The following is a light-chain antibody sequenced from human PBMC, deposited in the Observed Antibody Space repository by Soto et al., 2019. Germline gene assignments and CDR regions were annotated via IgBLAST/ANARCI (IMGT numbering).Light chain of an antibody. CDR3: AAWDDSLSGVV. CDR2: GYN. CDR1: SSHIESNT. Sequence: QSVLTQPPSASGTPGQTVSFSCSGSSSHIESNTVNWYQQLPGTAPKLLIYGYNQRPSGVPDRFSASTSGTSTSLAISGLRSEDEADYYCAAWDDSLSGVVFGGGTKLTVL. V-gene: IGLV1-44*01. J-gene: IGLJ3*02.